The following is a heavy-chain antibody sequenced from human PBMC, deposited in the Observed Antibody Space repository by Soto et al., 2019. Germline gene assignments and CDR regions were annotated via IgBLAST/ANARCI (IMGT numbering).Heavy chain of an antibody. D-gene: IGHD3-10*01. CDR1: GGSISSGGYY. CDR2: IYYSGST. J-gene: IGHJ5*02. V-gene: IGHV4-31*03. CDR3: ARDQYYYGSGRFWFDP. Sequence: SETLSLTCTVSGGSISSGGYYWSWIRQHPGKGLEWIGYIYYSGSTYYNPSLKSRVTISVDTSKNQFSLKLSSATAADTAVYYCARDQYYYGSGRFWFDPWGQGTLVTVSS.